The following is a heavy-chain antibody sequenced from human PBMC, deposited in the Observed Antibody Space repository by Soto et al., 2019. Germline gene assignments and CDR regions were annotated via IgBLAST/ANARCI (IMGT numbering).Heavy chain of an antibody. Sequence: GGSLRLSCAASGFTFSNAWMSWVRQAPGKGLEWVGRIKSKTDGGTTDYAEPVKGRFTISRDDSKNTLYLQMNSLKTEDTAVYHCSTGPGDCSSASCYYYYNYMDVWGKGTTVTVSS. J-gene: IGHJ6*03. V-gene: IGHV3-15*01. D-gene: IGHD2-2*01. CDR2: IKSKTDGGTT. CDR1: GFTFSNAW. CDR3: STGPGDCSSASCYYYYNYMDV.